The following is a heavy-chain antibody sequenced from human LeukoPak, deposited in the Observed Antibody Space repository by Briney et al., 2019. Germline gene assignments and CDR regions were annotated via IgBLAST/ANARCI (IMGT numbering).Heavy chain of an antibody. D-gene: IGHD3-3*01. CDR3: ARWGRFLEWLFIGY. Sequence: SETLSLTCTVSGGSISSSSYYWGWIRQPPGKGLEWIGSIYYSGSTYYNPSLKSRVTISVDRSKNQFSLKLSSVTAADTAVYYCARWGRFLEWLFIGYWGQGTLVTVSS. V-gene: IGHV4-39*07. CDR1: GGSISSSSYY. CDR2: IYYSGST. J-gene: IGHJ4*02.